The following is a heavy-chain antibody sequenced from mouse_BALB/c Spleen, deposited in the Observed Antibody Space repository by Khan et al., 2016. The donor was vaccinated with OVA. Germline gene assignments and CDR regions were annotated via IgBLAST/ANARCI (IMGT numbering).Heavy chain of an antibody. V-gene: IGHV9-3-1*01. J-gene: IGHJ4*01. Sequence: QIQLVQSGPELKKPGETVKISCKASGYTFTNYGMNWVKQSPGKALKWMGWINTYTGEPTYADDFKGRFAFYLETSAKTAFLQSNKLKNTDTATYFCARPPYFSYTLDHWGQGTSGTVSS. CDR3: ARPPYFSYTLDH. CDR2: INTYTGEP. D-gene: IGHD2-10*01. CDR1: GYTFTNYG.